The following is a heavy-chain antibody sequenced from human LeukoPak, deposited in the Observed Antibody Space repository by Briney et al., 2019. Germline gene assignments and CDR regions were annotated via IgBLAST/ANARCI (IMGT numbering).Heavy chain of an antibody. V-gene: IGHV3-33*08. CDR1: GFTFSSYG. Sequence: GGSLRLSCAASGFTFSSYGMHWVRQAPGKGLEWVAVIWYDGSYIYYADSVKGRFTISRDNSKNTLYLQMNSLRAEDTAVYYCARAPPTWIQLWTFFDYWGQGTLVTVSS. CDR2: IWYDGSYI. J-gene: IGHJ4*02. CDR3: ARAPPTWIQLWTFFDY. D-gene: IGHD5-18*01.